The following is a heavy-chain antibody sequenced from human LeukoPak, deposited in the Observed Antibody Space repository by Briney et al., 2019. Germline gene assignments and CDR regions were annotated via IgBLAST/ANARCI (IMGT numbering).Heavy chain of an antibody. CDR3: ARAPVGSGWYDY. Sequence: ASVKGSYKASGYTFSRYGISWVPQAPGQGLEWMGWISAYNGNTNYAQKLQGRVTMTTDTSTSTAYMELRSLRSDDTAVYYCARAPVGSGWYDYWGQGTLVTVSS. CDR2: ISAYNGNT. V-gene: IGHV1-18*01. CDR1: GYTFSRYG. J-gene: IGHJ4*02. D-gene: IGHD6-19*01.